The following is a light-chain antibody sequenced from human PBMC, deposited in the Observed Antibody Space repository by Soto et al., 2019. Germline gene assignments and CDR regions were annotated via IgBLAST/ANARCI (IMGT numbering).Light chain of an antibody. J-gene: IGKJ1*01. CDR3: LQVINNPGT. Sequence: AIQMTQSPSSLSASVGDRVTISCRASQGIGNALGWYQQKPGKPPKVLIYGASNLQSGVPPRFSGSGSGTDFTLASISLKPKVSETDTCLQVINNPGTFGKGTKGKT. CDR2: GAS. V-gene: IGKV1-6*01. CDR1: QGIGNA.